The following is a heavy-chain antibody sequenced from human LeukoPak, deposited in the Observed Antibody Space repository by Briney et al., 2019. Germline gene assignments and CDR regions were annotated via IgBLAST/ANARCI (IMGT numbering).Heavy chain of an antibody. V-gene: IGHV4-34*01. CDR1: GGSFSGYY. Sequence: KPSETLSLTCAVCGGSFSGYYWSWIRQPPGKGLEWIGEINHSGSTNYNPSLKSRVTISVDTSKNQFSLKLSSVTAADTAVYYCARGQGTYYYYGMDVWGQGTTVTVSS. CDR3: ARGQGTYYYYGMDV. CDR2: INHSGST. J-gene: IGHJ6*02. D-gene: IGHD1-1*01.